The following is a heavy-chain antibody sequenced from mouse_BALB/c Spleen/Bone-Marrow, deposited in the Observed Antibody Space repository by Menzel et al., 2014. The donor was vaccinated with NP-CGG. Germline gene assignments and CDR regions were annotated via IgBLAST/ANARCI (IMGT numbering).Heavy chain of an antibody. J-gene: IGHJ2*01. CDR1: GFDFSRYW. Sequence: DVQLVESGGGLVQPGGSLKLSCTVSGFDFSRYWMSWVRQAPGKGLQWIGEINPESSTINYTPSLKDKFIISRDNAKNTLYLQMSKVRSEDTALYYCTRLTYYGLTDYWGQDTTLTVSS. CDR3: TRLTYYGLTDY. D-gene: IGHD1-2*01. V-gene: IGHV4-1*02. CDR2: INPESSTI.